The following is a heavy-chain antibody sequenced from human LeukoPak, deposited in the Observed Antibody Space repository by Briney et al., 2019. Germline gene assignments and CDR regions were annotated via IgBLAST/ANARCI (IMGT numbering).Heavy chain of an antibody. V-gene: IGHV4-39*01. D-gene: IGHD3-16*02. CDR2: IYYSGST. CDR3: ARIVVASSVDY. J-gene: IGHJ4*02. Sequence: PSETVSLTCTVSGGSISSSSYYWGWIRQPPGKGLEWIGSIYYSGSTYYNPSLKSRVTISVDTSKNQFSLKLSSVTAADTAVCYCARIVVASSVDYWGQGTLVTVSS. CDR1: GGSISSSSYY.